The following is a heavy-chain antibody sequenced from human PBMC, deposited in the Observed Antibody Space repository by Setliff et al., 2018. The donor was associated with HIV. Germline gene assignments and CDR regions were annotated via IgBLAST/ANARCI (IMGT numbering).Heavy chain of an antibody. J-gene: IGHJ5*02. CDR2: IYYGGTT. D-gene: IGHD6-13*01. Sequence: SENLSLTCTVSGGSISSSTYFWGWIRQPPGKGLEWIGNIGNIYYGGTTYYNPSLKGRITISVFTSSQQLSLTLTSVTPADTAVYYCARLRAAGTVHYFDPWGQGTQVTVS. CDR3: ARLRAAGTVHYFDP. CDR1: GGSISSSTYF. V-gene: IGHV4-39*01.